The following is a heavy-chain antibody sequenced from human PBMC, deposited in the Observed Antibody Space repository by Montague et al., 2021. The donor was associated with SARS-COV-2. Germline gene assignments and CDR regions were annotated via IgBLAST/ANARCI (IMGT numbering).Heavy chain of an antibody. CDR3: SRGGGMIRGVVDF. CDR1: GFTFDDYG. V-gene: IGHV3-20*01. Sequence: SLRLSCAVFGFTFDDYGMSWVRQAPGKGLEWVSGISRSGDRTAYGDSVKGRFTISRDNAKNSLYLQMNSLRVEDTAFYHCSRGGGMIRGVVDFWGQGILVSVSS. CDR2: ISRSGDRT. J-gene: IGHJ4*02. D-gene: IGHD3-10*01.